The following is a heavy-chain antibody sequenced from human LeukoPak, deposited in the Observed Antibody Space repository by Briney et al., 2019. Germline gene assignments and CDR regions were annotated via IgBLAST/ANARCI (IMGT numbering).Heavy chain of an antibody. CDR1: GFTFSSYA. V-gene: IGHV3-7*01. CDR2: IRQDGSET. CDR3: AILYRSSWYTY. Sequence: GGSLRLSCAASGFTFSSYAMSWVRQAPGKGLEWVANIRQDGSETYYVDSVKGRFTISRDNAKNSLYLQMNSLRAEDTAMYYCAILYRSSWYTYWGQGTLVTVSS. D-gene: IGHD6-13*01. J-gene: IGHJ4*02.